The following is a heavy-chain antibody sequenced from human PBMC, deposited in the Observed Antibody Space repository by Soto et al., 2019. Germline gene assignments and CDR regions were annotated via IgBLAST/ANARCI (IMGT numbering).Heavy chain of an antibody. CDR2: VDHSGST. D-gene: IGHD3-22*01. CDR1: GGSFSGYY. V-gene: IGHV4-34*01. J-gene: IGHJ6*03. Sequence: QVQLQQWGAGLLKPSETLSLTCAVYGGSFSGYYWSWIRQPPGKGLEWIGEVDHSGSTNYSPSLKSRVTSSVGTSKNQLSLRLTHVTAADTAVYYCARSPRTRPKRLFQGNYYYYLHVWGKGTTVTVS. CDR3: ARSPRTRPKRLFQGNYYYYLHV.